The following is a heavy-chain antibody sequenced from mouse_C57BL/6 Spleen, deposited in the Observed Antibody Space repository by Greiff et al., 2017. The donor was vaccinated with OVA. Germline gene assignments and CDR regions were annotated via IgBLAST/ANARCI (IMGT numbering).Heavy chain of an antibody. Sequence: VQLKESGPELVKPGASVKISCKASGYSFTGYYMNWVKQSPEKSLEWIGEINPSTGGTTYNQKFKAKATLTVDKSSSTAYMQLKSLTSEDSAVYYCARTDSSGSDYWGQGTTLTVSS. CDR3: ARTDSSGSDY. J-gene: IGHJ2*01. CDR2: INPSTGGT. CDR1: GYSFTGYY. D-gene: IGHD3-2*02. V-gene: IGHV1-42*01.